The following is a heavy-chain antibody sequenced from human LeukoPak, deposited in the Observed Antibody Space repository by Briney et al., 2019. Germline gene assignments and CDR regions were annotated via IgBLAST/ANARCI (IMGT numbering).Heavy chain of an antibody. CDR3: AKDNRNYYIGY. CDR2: IYSGGST. CDR1: GFTVSSNY. V-gene: IGHV3-53*05. J-gene: IGHJ4*02. D-gene: IGHD3-10*01. Sequence: GGSLRLSCAASGFTVSSNYMSWVRQAPGKGLEWVSVIYSGGSTYYADSVKGRFTISRDNSKNTLYLQMNSLRTEDTALYYCAKDNRNYYIGYWGQGTLVTVSS.